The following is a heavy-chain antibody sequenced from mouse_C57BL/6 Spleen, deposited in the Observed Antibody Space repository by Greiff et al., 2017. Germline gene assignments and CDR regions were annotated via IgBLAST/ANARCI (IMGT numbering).Heavy chain of an antibody. CDR1: GFTFSSYT. D-gene: IGHD1-1*01. V-gene: IGHV5-9*01. CDR2: ISGGGGNT. J-gene: IGHJ3*01. Sequence: DVMLVESGGGLVKPGGSLKLSCAASGFTFSSYTMSWVRQTPEKRLEWVATISGGGGNTYYPDSVKGRFTISRDNAKNTLYLQMSSLRSEDTALYYCARRNGSSSFAYWGQGTLVTVSA. CDR3: ARRNGSSSFAY.